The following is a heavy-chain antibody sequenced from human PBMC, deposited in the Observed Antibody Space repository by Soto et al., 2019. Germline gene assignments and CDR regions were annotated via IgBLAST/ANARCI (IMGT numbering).Heavy chain of an antibody. CDR3: ARASSYYVDY. CDR2: IPYDGSDR. D-gene: IGHD6-6*01. Sequence: PGGSLRLSCTASEFILSSYDMHWVRQAPGKGLEWVAVIPYDGSDRYYADSVKGRVTISRDTSKNTLYLDMNTLRSEDTAVYYCARASSYYVDYWGQGTLVTVSS. CDR1: EFILSSYD. V-gene: IGHV3-30*04. J-gene: IGHJ4*02.